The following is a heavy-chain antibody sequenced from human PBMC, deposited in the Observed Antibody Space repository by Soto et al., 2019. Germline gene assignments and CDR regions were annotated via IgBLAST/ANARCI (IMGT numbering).Heavy chain of an antibody. CDR1: GYTFTGYY. Sequence: GASVKVSCKASGYTFTGYYMHWVRQAPGQGLEWMGWINPNSGGTNYAQKFQGWVTMTRDTSISTAYMELSRLRSDDTAVYYCARVLTAAGFPFDYWGQGTLVTSPQ. J-gene: IGHJ4*02. CDR2: INPNSGGT. V-gene: IGHV1-2*04. CDR3: ARVLTAAGFPFDY. D-gene: IGHD6-13*01.